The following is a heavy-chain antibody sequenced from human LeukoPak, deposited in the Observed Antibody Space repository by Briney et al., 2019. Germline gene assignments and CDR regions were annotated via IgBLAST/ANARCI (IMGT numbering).Heavy chain of an antibody. D-gene: IGHD2-2*01. CDR1: GYTFTGYY. Sequence: ASVKVSCKASGYTFTGYYMHWVRQAPGQGLEWMGWINPNSGGTNYAQKFQGRVTMTRDTPISTAYMELSRLRSDDTAVYYCASTHPYCSSTSCYPDNWFDPWGQGTLVTVSS. V-gene: IGHV1-2*02. J-gene: IGHJ5*02. CDR2: INPNSGGT. CDR3: ASTHPYCSSTSCYPDNWFDP.